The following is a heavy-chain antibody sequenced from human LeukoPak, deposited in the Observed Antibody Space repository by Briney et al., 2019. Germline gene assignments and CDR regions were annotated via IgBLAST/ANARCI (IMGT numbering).Heavy chain of an antibody. Sequence: PGGSLRLSCAASGFTFSSYAMHWVRQAPGKGLEWVAVISYDGSNKYYADSVKGRFTISRDNSKNTLYLQMNSLRAEDTAVYYCARTVICSGGSCYSSAAFDIWGQGTVVTVSS. V-gene: IGHV3-30*04. CDR1: GFTFSSYA. D-gene: IGHD2-15*01. J-gene: IGHJ3*02. CDR2: ISYDGSNK. CDR3: ARTVICSGGSCYSSAAFDI.